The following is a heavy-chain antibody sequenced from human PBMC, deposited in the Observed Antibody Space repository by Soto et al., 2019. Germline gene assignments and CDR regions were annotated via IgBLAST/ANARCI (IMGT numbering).Heavy chain of an antibody. CDR2: IYPGDSET. Sequence: GESLKISCKGSGYSFTSYWITWVRQMPGKGLEWMGIIYPGDSETRYSPSFQGRVTISADKTTSTPYLQWTSLKASDTAMYFCAGGSPYDYWGQGTPVTVCS. J-gene: IGHJ4*02. CDR1: GYSFTSYW. CDR3: AGGSPYDY. V-gene: IGHV5-51*01.